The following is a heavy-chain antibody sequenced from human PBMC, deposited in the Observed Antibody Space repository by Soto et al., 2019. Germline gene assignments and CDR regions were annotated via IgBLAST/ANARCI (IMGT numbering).Heavy chain of an antibody. D-gene: IGHD4-4*01. J-gene: IGHJ4*02. CDR2: INPNSGGT. Sequence: ASVKVSCKASGYTFTGYYMHWVRQAPGQGLEWMGWINPNSGGTNYAQKFQGWVTMTRDTSISTAYMEMSRLRSDDTAVYYCARVSAINKPKTYSNYEGYFDYWGQGTLVTVSS. V-gene: IGHV1-2*04. CDR3: ARVSAINKPKTYSNYEGYFDY. CDR1: GYTFTGYY.